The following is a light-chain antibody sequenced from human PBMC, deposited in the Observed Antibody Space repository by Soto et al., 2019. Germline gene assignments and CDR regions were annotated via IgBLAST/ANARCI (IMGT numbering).Light chain of an antibody. CDR2: WAS. J-gene: IGKJ3*01. V-gene: IGKV4-1*01. CDR3: QQHLSSPPSFT. Sequence: DIERTPSPYSLAVSLGERATMNCKCSRSGLYKSNNKNHLAWYQQKPGQPPQLIIYWASTRESGVPERFSGSGSGTDFTLTISRLEPEDFAVYYCQQHLSSPPSFTFGPGTKVDIK. CDR1: RSGLYKSNNKNH.